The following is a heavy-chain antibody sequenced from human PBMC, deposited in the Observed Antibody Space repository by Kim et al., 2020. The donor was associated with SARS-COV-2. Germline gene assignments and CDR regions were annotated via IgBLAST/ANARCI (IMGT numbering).Heavy chain of an antibody. D-gene: IGHD2-15*01. CDR2: IVKSGST. Sequence: SETLSLTCDVSGDSISDSNYYWAWLRHPPGKGLEWIGSIVKSGSTYFSPPRKNRVGMLVDMTKNQISLWLTAVTAADTATYYCARDRCIGYS. CDR3: ARDRCIGYS. V-gene: IGHV4-39*07. CDR1: GDSISDSNYY. J-gene: IGHJ5*01.